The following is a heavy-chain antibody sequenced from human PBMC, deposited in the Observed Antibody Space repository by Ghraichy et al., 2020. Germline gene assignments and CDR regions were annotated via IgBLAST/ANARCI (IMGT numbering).Heavy chain of an antibody. Sequence: ASVKVSCKASGYTFTSYYMHWVRQAPGQGLEWMGIINPSGGSTSYAQKFQGRVTMTRDTSTSTVYMELSSLRSEDTAVYYCARSLTMVRGRPRIDAFDIWGQGTMVTVSS. V-gene: IGHV1-46*01. J-gene: IGHJ3*02. D-gene: IGHD3-10*01. CDR3: ARSLTMVRGRPRIDAFDI. CDR1: GYTFTSYY. CDR2: INPSGGST.